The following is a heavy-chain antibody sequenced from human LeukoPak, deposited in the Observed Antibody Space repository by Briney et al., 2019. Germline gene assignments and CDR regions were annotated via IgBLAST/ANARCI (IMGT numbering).Heavy chain of an antibody. D-gene: IGHD3-22*01. V-gene: IGHV3-23*01. CDR3: AKDTPLNYYDSSGYCDH. J-gene: IGHJ4*02. CDR2: ISGSGSRT. CDR1: GFTFSDHY. Sequence: GGSLRLSCAASGFTFSDHYMSWVRQAPGKGLEWVSAISGSGSRTYYADSVKGRFTFSRDNSKNTLYLLMNSLRAEDTAVYYCAKDTPLNYYDSSGYCDHWGQGTLVTVSS.